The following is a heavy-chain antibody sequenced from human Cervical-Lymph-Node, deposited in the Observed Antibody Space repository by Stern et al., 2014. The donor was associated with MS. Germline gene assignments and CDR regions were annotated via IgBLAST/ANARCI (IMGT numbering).Heavy chain of an antibody. D-gene: IGHD6-19*01. V-gene: IGHV1-2*02. CDR3: ARGRSPGGSGWYPFVPSTYYNMDV. CDR2: IKPTSGGT. CDR1: GYTFTGYY. J-gene: IGHJ6*02. Sequence: MQLVESGAEVKKPGASVKVSCKASGYTFTGYYMHWVRQAPGQGLEWMGWIKPTSGGTNYAQKFQGRVTMTRDTSISTAYMELSRLTSDDTAVYYCARGRSPGGSGWYPFVPSTYYNMDVWGQGTTVTVSS.